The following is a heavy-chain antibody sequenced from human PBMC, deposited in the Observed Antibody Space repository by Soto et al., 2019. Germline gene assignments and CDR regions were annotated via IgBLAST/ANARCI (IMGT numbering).Heavy chain of an antibody. V-gene: IGHV3-23*01. CDR2: ISGSGGST. CDR3: AKDREGLWFGECHGMDV. D-gene: IGHD3-10*01. J-gene: IGHJ6*02. Sequence: GGSLRLSCAASGFTFSSYAMSWVRQAPGKGLEWVSAISGSGGSTYYADSVKGRFTISRDNSKKTLYLQMNSLRAEDTAVYYCAKDREGLWFGECHGMDVWGQGTTVTVSS. CDR1: GFTFSSYA.